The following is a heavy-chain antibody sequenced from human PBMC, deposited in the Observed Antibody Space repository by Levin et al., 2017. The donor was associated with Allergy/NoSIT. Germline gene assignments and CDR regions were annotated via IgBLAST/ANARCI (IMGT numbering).Heavy chain of an antibody. CDR1: GFTFSSYA. D-gene: IGHD4-17*01. J-gene: IGHJ4*02. CDR3: AKPPPDYGDYVLGYFDY. Sequence: LSLTCAASGFTFSSYAMSWVRQAPGKGLEWVSAISGSGGSTYYADSVKGRFTISRDNSKNTLNLQMNSLRAEDTAVYYCAKPPPDYGDYVLGYFDYWGQGTLVTVSS. CDR2: ISGSGGST. V-gene: IGHV3-23*01.